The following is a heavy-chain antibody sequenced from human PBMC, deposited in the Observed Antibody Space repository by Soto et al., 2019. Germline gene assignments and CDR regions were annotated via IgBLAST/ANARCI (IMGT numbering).Heavy chain of an antibody. V-gene: IGHV3-7*01. J-gene: IGHJ3*02. D-gene: IGHD3-10*01. Sequence: GGSLRLSCAAPGFTLSSYWMAWVRQTPGKGLEFVANIRQDGKEINYVDSVKGRFTIPRDNAKNSLFLQMNSLRDDDTAVYYCGTDQWGGAFDIGGQGTMVTVSS. CDR3: GTDQWGGAFDI. CDR2: IRQDGKEI. CDR1: GFTLSSYW.